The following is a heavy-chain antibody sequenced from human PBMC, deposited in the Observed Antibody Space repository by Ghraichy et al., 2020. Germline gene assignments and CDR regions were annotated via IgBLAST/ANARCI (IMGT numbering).Heavy chain of an antibody. CDR2: IGTAGDT. Sequence: GESLNISCAASGFTFSSHDLHWVRQVSGKGLEWVSGIGTAGDTYYLGSVNGRFTISRENAKNSLYLQMNSLRAGDTAVYYCARSPLGYLGSGWSVAYYGIDVWGQGTTVTVSS. CDR1: GFTFSSHD. J-gene: IGHJ6*02. D-gene: IGHD6-19*01. V-gene: IGHV3-13*01. CDR3: ARSPLGYLGSGWSVAYYGIDV.